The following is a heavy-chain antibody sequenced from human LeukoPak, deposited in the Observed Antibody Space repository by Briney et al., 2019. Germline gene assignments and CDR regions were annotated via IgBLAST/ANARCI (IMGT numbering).Heavy chain of an antibody. J-gene: IGHJ4*02. Sequence: HPGGSLRLSCAASGFTFDDYTMPWVRQAPGKGLEWVSLISWDGGSTYYADSVKGRFTISRDNSKNSLYLQMNSLRTEDTALYYCAKTRSYGKWYYFDYWGQGTLVTVSS. D-gene: IGHD5-18*01. CDR1: GFTFDDYT. CDR2: ISWDGGST. CDR3: AKTRSYGKWYYFDY. V-gene: IGHV3-43*01.